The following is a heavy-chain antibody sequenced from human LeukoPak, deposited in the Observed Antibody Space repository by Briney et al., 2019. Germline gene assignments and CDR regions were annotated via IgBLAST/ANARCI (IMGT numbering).Heavy chain of an antibody. V-gene: IGHV3-21*01. Sequence: GGSLRLSCAASGFTFSSYSMNWVRQAPGKGLEWVSSISSSSSYIYYADSVKGRFTISRDNAKNSLYLQMNSLRAEDTAVYYCARDWDEVGASPSDAFDIWGQGTVVTVSS. CDR2: ISSSSSYI. CDR3: ARDWDEVGASPSDAFDI. CDR1: GFTFSSYS. D-gene: IGHD1-26*01. J-gene: IGHJ3*02.